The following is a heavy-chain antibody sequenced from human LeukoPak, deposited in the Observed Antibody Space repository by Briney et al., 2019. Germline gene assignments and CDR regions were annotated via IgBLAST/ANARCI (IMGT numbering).Heavy chain of an antibody. V-gene: IGHV1-69*01. CDR3: ATLQGDSPFFDY. D-gene: IGHD4-11*01. J-gene: IGHJ4*02. CDR2: IIPIFGTA. Sequence: SVKVSCKASGGTFSSYAISWVRQDPGQGVEWMGAIIPIFGTANYAQKFQGRVTITADESTSTAYMELSSLRSEDTAVYYCATLQGDSPFFDYWGQGTLVTVSS. CDR1: GGTFSSYA.